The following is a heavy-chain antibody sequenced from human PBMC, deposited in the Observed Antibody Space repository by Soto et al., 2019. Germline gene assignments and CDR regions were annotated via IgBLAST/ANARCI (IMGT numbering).Heavy chain of an antibody. Sequence: QPGGSLRLSCAASGFTFSSFALSWVRQAPGKGLEWVSAISGSGDGTDYAASVKGRFTISRDNSKNTLYLQMNSLRAEDTAVYYCAGPGYSSQDYWGQGALVTSPQ. J-gene: IGHJ4*02. CDR3: AGPGYSSQDY. D-gene: IGHD5-18*01. V-gene: IGHV3-23*01. CDR1: GFTFSSFA. CDR2: ISGSGDGT.